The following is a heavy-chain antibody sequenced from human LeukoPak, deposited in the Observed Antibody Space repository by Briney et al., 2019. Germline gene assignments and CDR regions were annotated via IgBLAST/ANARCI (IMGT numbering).Heavy chain of an antibody. J-gene: IGHJ3*02. CDR1: GFTFSSYA. CDR2: ISYDGSNK. CDR3: ARDQGWDAFDI. Sequence: GGSLRLSCAASGFTFSSYAMHWVRQAPGKGVEGVAVISYDGSNKYYADSVKGRFTISRDNSKNTLYVQMNSLRAEDTAVYYCARDQGWDAFDIWGQGTMVTASS. V-gene: IGHV3-30-3*01.